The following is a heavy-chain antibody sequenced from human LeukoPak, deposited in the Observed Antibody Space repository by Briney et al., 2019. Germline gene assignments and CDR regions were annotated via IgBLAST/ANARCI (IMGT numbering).Heavy chain of an antibody. J-gene: IGHJ4*02. CDR1: GGTVSRYP. CDR2: IIPIFGTA. D-gene: IGHD3-10*01. CDR3: ARDPFPGNTMVRGI. V-gene: IGHV1-69*06. Sequence: GASVKVSCKASGGTVSRYPISWVRQAPGQGLEWMGGIIPIFGTANYAQKFQGRVTITADKSTSTAYMELSSLRSEDTAVYYCARDPFPGNTMVRGIWGQGTLVTVSS.